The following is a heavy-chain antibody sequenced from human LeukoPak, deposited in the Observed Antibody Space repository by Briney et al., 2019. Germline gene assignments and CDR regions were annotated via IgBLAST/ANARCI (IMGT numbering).Heavy chain of an antibody. D-gene: IGHD6-13*01. V-gene: IGHV3-38-3*01. J-gene: IGHJ4*02. Sequence: GGSLRLSCAASGLTVSSNEMSWVRQAPGKGLEWVSSISAGSTYYADSRKGRFTISRDNSKNTLHLQMNSLRAEDTAVYYCKKDSIAAAGKVYWGQGTLVTVSS. CDR2: ISAGST. CDR1: GLTVSSNE. CDR3: KKDSIAAAGKVY.